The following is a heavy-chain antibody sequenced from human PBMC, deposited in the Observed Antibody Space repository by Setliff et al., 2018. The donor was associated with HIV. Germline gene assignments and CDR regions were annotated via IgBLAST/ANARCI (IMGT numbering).Heavy chain of an antibody. CDR2: VYYSGST. V-gene: IGHV4-59*01. J-gene: IGHJ4*02. CDR1: DGSISTYY. CDR3: ARDLFGSWYTGSSGLAY. D-gene: IGHD2-2*02. Sequence: SETLSLTCAVSDGSISTYYWSWVRKPPGKGLEWIGYVYYSGSTSYSPSLRGRVTMSVDPSKNQFSLKLNSVTAADTAIYYCARDLFGSWYTGSSGLAYWGQGTLVTVSS.